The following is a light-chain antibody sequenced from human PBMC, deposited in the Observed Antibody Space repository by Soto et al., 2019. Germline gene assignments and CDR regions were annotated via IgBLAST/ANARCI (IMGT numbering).Light chain of an antibody. CDR2: GAS. Sequence: EIVMTQSPATLSVSPGERATLSCRASQSFSSDLAWYQQKPGRAPRLLIYGASTRATGIPARFSGSGSGTEFTLTISSLQSEDFAVYYCQQYNNWPPWTFGQGTKVEIK. CDR3: QQYNNWPPWT. CDR1: QSFSSD. V-gene: IGKV3-15*01. J-gene: IGKJ1*01.